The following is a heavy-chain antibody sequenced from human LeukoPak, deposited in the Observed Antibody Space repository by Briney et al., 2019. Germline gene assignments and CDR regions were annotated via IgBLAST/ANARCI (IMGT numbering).Heavy chain of an antibody. CDR2: ISYDGSNK. CDR1: GFTFSSYG. J-gene: IGHJ4*02. V-gene: IGHV3-30*18. Sequence: GGSLRLSCAASGFTFSSYGMHWVRQAPGEGLEWVAVISYDGSNKYYADSVKGRFTISRDNSKNTLYLQMNSLRPEDTAVYYCAKDFSYYDSSGYYPDYWGQGTLVTVSS. CDR3: AKDFSYYDSSGYYPDY. D-gene: IGHD3-22*01.